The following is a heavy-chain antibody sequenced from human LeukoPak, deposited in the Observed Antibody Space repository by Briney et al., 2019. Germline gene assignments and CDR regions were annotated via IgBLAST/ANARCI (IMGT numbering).Heavy chain of an antibody. CDR2: IKQDGSEK. V-gene: IGHV3-7*01. CDR1: GFTFSSYW. Sequence: GGSLRLSCAASGFTFSSYWMSWVRQAPGKGLEWVANIKQDGSEKYYVDSVKGRFTISRDNAKNSLYLQMNSLRDEDTAVYYRARPDYGAHDAFDIWGQGTMVTVSS. CDR3: ARPDYGAHDAFDI. D-gene: IGHD4-17*01. J-gene: IGHJ3*02.